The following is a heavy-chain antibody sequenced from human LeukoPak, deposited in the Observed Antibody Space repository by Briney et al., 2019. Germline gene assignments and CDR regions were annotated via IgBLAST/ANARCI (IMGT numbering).Heavy chain of an antibody. Sequence: SETLSLTCTVSGGSISSSSYYWGWIRQPPGKGLEWIGSIYYSGSTYYNPSLKSRVTISVDTSKNQFSLKLSSVTAADTAVYYCASRPMRKGGYYFDYWGQGTLVTVSS. V-gene: IGHV4-39*07. CDR1: GGSISSSSYY. J-gene: IGHJ4*02. CDR3: ASRPMRKGGYYFDY. CDR2: IYYSGST. D-gene: IGHD3-16*01.